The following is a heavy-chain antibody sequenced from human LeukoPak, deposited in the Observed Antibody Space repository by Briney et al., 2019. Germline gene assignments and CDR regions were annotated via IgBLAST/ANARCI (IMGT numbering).Heavy chain of an antibody. Sequence: GGSLRLSCAASGFPFSDYYMSWIRQAPGKGLEWVSYISSSGSTIYYADSVKRRFTISRDNAKNSLYLQMKRLRAEDAGVYYCARVEYCGSGSPLGYWGQGTLVTVSS. CDR1: GFPFSDYY. D-gene: IGHD3-10*01. CDR3: ARVEYCGSGSPLGY. CDR2: ISSSGSTI. J-gene: IGHJ4*02. V-gene: IGHV3-11*01.